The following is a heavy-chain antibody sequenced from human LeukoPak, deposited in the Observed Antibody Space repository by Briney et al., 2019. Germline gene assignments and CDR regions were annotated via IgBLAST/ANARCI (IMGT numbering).Heavy chain of an antibody. J-gene: IGHJ4*02. CDR2: INHSGST. Sequence: PSETLSLTCAVYGGSFSGYYWSWIRQPPGKGLEWIGEINHSGSTNYNPSLKSRVTISLDTSKNQFSLKLSSVTAADTAVYYCARGRYSAYDGAYYFDYWGQGTLVTVSS. CDR1: GGSFSGYY. CDR3: ARGRYSAYDGAYYFDY. D-gene: IGHD5-12*01. V-gene: IGHV4-34*01.